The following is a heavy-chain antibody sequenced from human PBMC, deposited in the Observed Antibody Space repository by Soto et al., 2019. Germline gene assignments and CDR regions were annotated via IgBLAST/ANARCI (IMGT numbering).Heavy chain of an antibody. CDR2: ITGSGGGT. D-gene: IGHD6-13*01. CDR3: AKRPLKAAGFDY. Sequence: GGSLRLSCAASGFTFSNYAMTWVRQAPGKGLEWVSVITGSGGGTYFVDSVKGRFTISRDNSKNTVYLQMNSLRAEDTAVYYCAKRPLKAAGFDYWGQGTLVTVAS. CDR1: GFTFSNYA. V-gene: IGHV3-23*01. J-gene: IGHJ4*02.